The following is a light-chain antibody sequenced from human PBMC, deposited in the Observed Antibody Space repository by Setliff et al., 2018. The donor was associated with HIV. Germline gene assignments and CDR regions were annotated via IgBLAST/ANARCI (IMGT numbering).Light chain of an antibody. CDR1: TSDVGNYDF. CDR2: DVN. V-gene: IGLV2-11*01. J-gene: IGLJ1*01. Sequence: QSALAQPRSVSGSPGQSVTISCTGTTSDVGNYDFVSWYQHHPGKAPKLMIYDVNKRPSGAPDRFSGSKSGNTASLTISGLQAEDEADFYCCSYAGSHTFVFGTGTKVTVL. CDR3: CSYAGSHTFV.